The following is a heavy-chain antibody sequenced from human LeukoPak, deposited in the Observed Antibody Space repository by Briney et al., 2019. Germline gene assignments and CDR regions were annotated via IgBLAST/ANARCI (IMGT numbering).Heavy chain of an antibody. Sequence: PGGSLRLSCAASGFTVRSDYMSWVRQAPGKGLEWVSVIYSGGSTYYSDDVKDRFTISRDNSKITLYLQMSTLRAQDTAVYYCVKRMPCSTGYCNTPYDCWGQGTLVTVSS. CDR3: VKRMPCSTGYCNTPYDC. CDR1: GFTVRSDY. D-gene: IGHD2-2*01. CDR2: IYSGGST. J-gene: IGHJ4*02. V-gene: IGHV3-53*01.